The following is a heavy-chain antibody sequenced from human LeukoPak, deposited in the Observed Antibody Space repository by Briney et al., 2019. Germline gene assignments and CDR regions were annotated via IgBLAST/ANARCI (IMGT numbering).Heavy chain of an antibody. J-gene: IGHJ5*02. CDR2: IYHSGST. V-gene: IGHV4-38-2*02. CDR3: ARDTTEVVTAKLFTP. D-gene: IGHD2-21*02. Sequence: PSETLSLTCAVSGYSISSCDYWGWIRQPPGKGLEWIGSIYHSGSTHYNPSLKSRVTISVETSKNQFSLKLTSVTAADTAVYYCARDTTEVVTAKLFTPWGQGTLVTVSS. CDR1: GYSISSCDY.